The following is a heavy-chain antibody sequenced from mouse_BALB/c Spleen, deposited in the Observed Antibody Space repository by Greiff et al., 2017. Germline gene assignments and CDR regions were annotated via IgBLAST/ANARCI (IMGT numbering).Heavy chain of an antibody. D-gene: IGHD2-4*01. CDR3: ARRDYDY. CDR2: ISSGGST. V-gene: IGHV5-6-5*01. CDR1: GFTFSSYA. Sequence: DVMLVESGGGLVKPGGSLKLSCAASGFTFSSYAMSWVRQTPEKRLEWVASISSGGSTYYPDSVKGRFTISRDNARNILYLQMSSLRSEDTAMYYCARRDYDYWGQGTTLTVSS. J-gene: IGHJ2*01.